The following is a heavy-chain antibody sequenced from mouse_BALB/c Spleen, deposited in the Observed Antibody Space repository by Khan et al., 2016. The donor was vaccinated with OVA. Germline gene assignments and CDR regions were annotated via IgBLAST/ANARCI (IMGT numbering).Heavy chain of an antibody. J-gene: IGHJ3*01. CDR2: IHYGGNT. Sequence: EVQLQESGPDLVKPSQSLSLTCTVTGYSITSGYSWHWIRQFPGNKLECMGYIHYGGNTNYNPSLKSRISITRDTSTNQFFLQLNSLTTEDPATYYAARAGRCFPYWGQGTLVTVSA. CDR1: GYSITSGYS. V-gene: IGHV3-1*02. CDR3: ARAGRCFPY.